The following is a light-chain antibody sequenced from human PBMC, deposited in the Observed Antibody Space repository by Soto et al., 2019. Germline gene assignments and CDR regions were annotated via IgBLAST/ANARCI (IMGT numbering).Light chain of an antibody. J-gene: IGLJ1*01. CDR3: SSYTTSSTRV. V-gene: IGLV2-14*01. Sequence: QSVLTQPPSASGSPGQSVAISCTGTSSDVGGYNYVSWYQQHPGKAPKLMIYEVNNRPSGVSDRFSGSKSGNTASLTISGLQAEDEADYYCSSYTTSSTRVFGPGTKVTVL. CDR1: SSDVGGYNY. CDR2: EVN.